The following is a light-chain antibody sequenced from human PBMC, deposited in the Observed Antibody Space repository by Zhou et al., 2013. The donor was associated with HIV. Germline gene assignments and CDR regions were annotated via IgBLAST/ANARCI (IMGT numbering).Light chain of an antibody. CDR1: SSDVGGYNY. Sequence: QSALTQPPSASGSPGQSVTISCTGTSSDVGGYNYVSWYQQHPGKAPKLMIYDVTNRPSGVPDRFSGSKSGNTASLSISRLQAEDEAEYYCCSYAGSYIHVVFGGGTKLTVL. CDR3: CSYAGSYIHVV. V-gene: IGLV2-11*01. J-gene: IGLJ2*01. CDR2: DVT.